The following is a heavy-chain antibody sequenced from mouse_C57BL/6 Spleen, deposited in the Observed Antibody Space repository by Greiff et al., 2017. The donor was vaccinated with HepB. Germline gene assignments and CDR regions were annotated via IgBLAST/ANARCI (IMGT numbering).Heavy chain of an antibody. D-gene: IGHD1-1*01. CDR3: ARGYYGSSYYYAMDY. V-gene: IGHV3-6*01. J-gene: IGHJ4*01. Sequence: ESGPGLVKPSQSLSLTCSVTGYSITSGYYWNWIRQFPGNKLEWMGYISYDGSNNYNPSLKNRISITRDTSKNQFFLKLNSVTTEDTATYYCARGYYGSSYYYAMDYWGPGTSVTVSS. CDR2: ISYDGSN. CDR1: GYSITSGYY.